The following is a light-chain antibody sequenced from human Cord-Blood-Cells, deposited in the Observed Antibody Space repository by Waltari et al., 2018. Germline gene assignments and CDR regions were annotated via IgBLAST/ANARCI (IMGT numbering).Light chain of an antibody. CDR2: GAS. V-gene: IGKV3-20*01. CDR3: QQYGSSPQT. J-gene: IGKJ1*01. CDR1: QSVSSSY. Sequence: EIVFRQSPGTLSLSPVERATLSCRASQSVSSSYLAWYQQKPGQAPRLLIYGASSMATGIPDRFSGSGSGTDFTLTISRLEPEDFAVYYCQQYGSSPQTFGQGTKVEIK.